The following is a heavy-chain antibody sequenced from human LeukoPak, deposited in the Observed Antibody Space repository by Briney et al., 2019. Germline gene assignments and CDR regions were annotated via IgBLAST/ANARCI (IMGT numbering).Heavy chain of an antibody. Sequence: PGGSLRLSCVASGFTFSSYAMSWVRQAPGKGLEWVSSISSSSSYIYYADSVKGRFTISRDNAKNSLYLQMNSLRAEDTAVYYCARPPQHDYGDYLWFDAFDIWGQGTMVTVSS. V-gene: IGHV3-21*01. CDR3: ARPPQHDYGDYLWFDAFDI. D-gene: IGHD4-17*01. CDR1: GFTFSSYA. CDR2: ISSSSSYI. J-gene: IGHJ3*02.